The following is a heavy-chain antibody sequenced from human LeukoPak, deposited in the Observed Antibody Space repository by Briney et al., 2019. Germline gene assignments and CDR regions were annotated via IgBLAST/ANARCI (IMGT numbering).Heavy chain of an antibody. V-gene: IGHV3-21*01. D-gene: IGHD3-16*01. CDR1: GFTFSTYS. Sequence: GGSLRLSCIVSGFTFSTYSMNWVRQAPGKGLECVSSISSNNNYIYYADSVKGRFTISRDNAKNSLYLQMNSLRAEDTAVYYCARDLGYGDYFDYWGQGTLVTVSS. J-gene: IGHJ4*02. CDR3: ARDLGYGDYFDY. CDR2: ISSNNNYI.